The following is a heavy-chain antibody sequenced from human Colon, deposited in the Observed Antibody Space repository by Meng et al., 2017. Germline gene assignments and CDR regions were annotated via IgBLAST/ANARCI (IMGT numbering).Heavy chain of an antibody. V-gene: IGHV3-11*01. J-gene: IGHJ4*02. CDR1: GFTFSDSY. CDR2: SHGNTV. D-gene: IGHD6-19*01. Sequence: QVEVVVSGGGLVEPGGSLRLSCAASGFTFSDSYMNWIRQAPGKGLEWVSYSHGNTVYYADSVKGRFTISRDNAKNSLYLQMNSLRAGDTAVYYCARGWLANWGQGTLVTVSS. CDR3: ARGWLAN.